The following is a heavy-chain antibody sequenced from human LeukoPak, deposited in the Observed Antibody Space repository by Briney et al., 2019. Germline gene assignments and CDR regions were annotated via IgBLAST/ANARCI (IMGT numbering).Heavy chain of an antibody. CDR1: GFTFSTYG. J-gene: IGHJ2*01. Sequence: GGSLRLSCAASGFTFSTYGMSWVRQAPGKGLEWVSSITVSGGGSTYVDSVKGRFTITRDNSKNTLYLQMNSLRAEDTAVYYCAENLLGDAAYSWYFDLWSRGTLVTVSS. CDR3: AENLLGDAAYSWYFDL. CDR2: ITVSGGGS. V-gene: IGHV3-23*01. D-gene: IGHD1-26*01.